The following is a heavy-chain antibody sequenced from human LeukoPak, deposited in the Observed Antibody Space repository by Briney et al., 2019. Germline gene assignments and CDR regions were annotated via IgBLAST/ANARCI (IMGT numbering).Heavy chain of an antibody. CDR1: GGSFSGYY. V-gene: IGHV4-34*01. CDR3: ARGGYYGSGNDFRFDP. J-gene: IGHJ5*02. D-gene: IGHD3-10*01. Sequence: RSQTLSLTCAVYGGSFSGYYWSWIRQPPGKGLEWIGEINHSGSTNYNPSLKSRVTISVDTSKNQFSLKLSSVTAADTAVYYCARGGYYGSGNDFRFDPWGQGTPVTVSS. CDR2: INHSGST.